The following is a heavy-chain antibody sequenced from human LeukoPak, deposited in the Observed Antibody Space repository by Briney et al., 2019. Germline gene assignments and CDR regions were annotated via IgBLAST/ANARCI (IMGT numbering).Heavy chain of an antibody. CDR1: GGSISSGGYY. CDR3: AREVVSIWFGELLSPNWFDP. D-gene: IGHD3-10*01. J-gene: IGHJ5*02. V-gene: IGHV4-31*03. Sequence: SETLSLTCTVSGGSISSGGYYWSLIRQHPGKGLELIGYIYYSGSTYYNPSLKSRVTISVDTSKNQFSLKLSSVTAADTAVYYCAREVVSIWFGELLSPNWFDPWGQGTLVTVSS. CDR2: IYYSGST.